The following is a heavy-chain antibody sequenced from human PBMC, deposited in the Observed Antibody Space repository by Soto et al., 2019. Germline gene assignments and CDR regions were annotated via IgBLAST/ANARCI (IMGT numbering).Heavy chain of an antibody. CDR1: GDSISSGYY. CDR2: IYYSGIT. CDR3: ARVRGGGPFDD. J-gene: IGHJ4*02. Sequence: SETLSLTCAVSGDSISSGYYWAWIRQPPGKGLEWIGCIYYSGITYYNPSLKSRVTISVDTSKNQFSLKLSSVTAADTAVYYCARVRGGGPFDDWGQGTLVTVSS. D-gene: IGHD1-26*01. V-gene: IGHV4-38-2*01.